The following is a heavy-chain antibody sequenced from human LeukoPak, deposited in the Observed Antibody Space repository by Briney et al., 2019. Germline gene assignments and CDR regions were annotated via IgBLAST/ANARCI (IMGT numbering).Heavy chain of an antibody. D-gene: IGHD5-18*01. V-gene: IGHV3-23*01. J-gene: IGHJ4*02. Sequence: GGSLRLSCGASGFTFGSHAMYWVRQAPGKGLEWVAGIFGSGGSPHYADSVKGRFTISRDNSKNTVYLQINSLRAEDTAVYFCGKTTVGYSSGQKPAWPVDYWGQGTLVTVSS. CDR3: GKTTVGYSSGQKPAWPVDY. CDR1: GFTFGSHA. CDR2: IFGSGGSP.